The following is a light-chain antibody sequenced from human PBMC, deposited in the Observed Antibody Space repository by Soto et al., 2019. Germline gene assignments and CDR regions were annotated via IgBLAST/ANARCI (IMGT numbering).Light chain of an antibody. Sequence: EIVLTQPPGTLSLSPGERATLSCRASQSVTSSYLAWYQQKPGQAPRLLIYHASTRATGIPDRFSGSGSGTDFTLTISRLEPEDFAVYYCQQYSSSPWTFGRGTKVEIK. CDR3: QQYSSSPWT. CDR1: QSVTSSY. J-gene: IGKJ1*01. V-gene: IGKV3-20*01. CDR2: HAS.